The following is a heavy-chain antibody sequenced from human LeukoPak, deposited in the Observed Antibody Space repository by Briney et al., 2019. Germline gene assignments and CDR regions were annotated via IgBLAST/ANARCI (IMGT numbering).Heavy chain of an antibody. J-gene: IGHJ4*02. CDR2: ISSSSSYI. CDR3: AKDSPSFDY. V-gene: IGHV3-21*04. CDR1: GFTFSSYS. Sequence: SGGSLRLSCAASGFTFSSYSMNWVRQAPGKGLEWVSSISSSSSYIYYADSVKGRFTISRDNSKNTVYLQMNSLRAEDTAVYYCAKDSPSFDYWGQGNLVTVSS.